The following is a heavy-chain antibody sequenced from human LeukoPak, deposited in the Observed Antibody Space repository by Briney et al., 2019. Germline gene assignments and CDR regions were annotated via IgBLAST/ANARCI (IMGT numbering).Heavy chain of an antibody. D-gene: IGHD3-3*01. J-gene: IGHJ4*02. Sequence: GGSLRLSCAPSGFTFSRHGMHWVREAPGKGLEWVAIISNDGSRKYYAHSVEGRFTISRDNSKNTLYLQMDSLRAEDTAVYYCARDRAWNYFGYWGQGTLVTVSS. CDR1: GFTFSRHG. CDR2: ISNDGSRK. V-gene: IGHV3-30*03. CDR3: ARDRAWNYFGY.